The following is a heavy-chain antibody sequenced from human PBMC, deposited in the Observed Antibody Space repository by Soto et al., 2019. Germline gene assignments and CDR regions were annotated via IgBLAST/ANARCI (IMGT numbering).Heavy chain of an antibody. CDR3: ANRGGGIVDWYFDL. D-gene: IGHD1-26*01. V-gene: IGHV2-5*02. J-gene: IGHJ2*01. CDR1: GFSLGTYGVG. Sequence: QITLNESGPTLVKPTQTLTLTCTFSGFSLGTYGVGVGWIRQPPGKALEWLALIYWDDDKRYSPSLKSRLNITEDTLKRQVFLTLAAMDPVETATYYCANRGGGIVDWYFDLWGRGTPVIVSS. CDR2: IYWDDDK.